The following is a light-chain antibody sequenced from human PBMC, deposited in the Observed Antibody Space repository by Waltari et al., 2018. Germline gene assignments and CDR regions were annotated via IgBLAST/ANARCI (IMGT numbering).Light chain of an antibody. CDR3: MQSLQAHLT. J-gene: IGKJ4*01. V-gene: IGKV2-28*01. Sequence: RASQGLRQKKGYKYLEGYLQRPGQGPQLLIDLGSNRPAWVPDRCSGSGSGTDFTLKSSRVEAEDVGVYYCMQSLQAHLTFGGGTKVEI. CDR1: QGLRQKKGYKY. CDR2: LGS.